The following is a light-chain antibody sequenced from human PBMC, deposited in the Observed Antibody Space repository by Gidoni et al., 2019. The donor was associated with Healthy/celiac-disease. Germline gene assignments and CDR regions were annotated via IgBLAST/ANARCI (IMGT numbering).Light chain of an antibody. CDR1: QSVSSY. V-gene: IGKV3-11*01. J-gene: IGKJ4*01. CDR3: QQRSNWPLT. CDR2: DAS. Sequence: DIGLTRSPATLSLSPGESATLSCRARQSVSSYLAWYQQKPGQAPRLLIYDASNRATGIPARFSGSVSGTGFTLTISSLEPEDFAVYYCQQRSNWPLTFGGGTKVEIK.